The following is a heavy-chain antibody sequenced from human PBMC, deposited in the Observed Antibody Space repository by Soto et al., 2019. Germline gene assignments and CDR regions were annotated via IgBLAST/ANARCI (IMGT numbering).Heavy chain of an antibody. CDR3: ARERSAAGAGWFDP. Sequence: QVQLVQSGAEVKKPGASVKVSCKAPGYTFTSYDINWERQATGQGLEGMGWMNPNSGNTDYAQKFQGRVTMTRNTSVRTAYMELSSLRSEDTAVYYCARERSAAGAGWFDPWGQGTLVTVSS. CDR1: GYTFTSYD. V-gene: IGHV1-8*01. J-gene: IGHJ5*02. D-gene: IGHD6-13*01. CDR2: MNPNSGNT.